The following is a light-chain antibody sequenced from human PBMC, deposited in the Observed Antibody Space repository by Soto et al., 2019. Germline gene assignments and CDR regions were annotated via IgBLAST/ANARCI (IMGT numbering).Light chain of an antibody. CDR2: GAS. V-gene: IGKV3-20*01. Sequence: EIVLTQSPDTLSLSPGERATLSCRASKSFSRSYLAWYQQKPGQAPRLLIFGASTRATGIPDRFSGSGSGTDFTLTISRLEPEDFAVYYCQHYYTSYTTFGQGTKVEIK. J-gene: IGKJ1*01. CDR3: QHYYTSYTT. CDR1: KSFSRSY.